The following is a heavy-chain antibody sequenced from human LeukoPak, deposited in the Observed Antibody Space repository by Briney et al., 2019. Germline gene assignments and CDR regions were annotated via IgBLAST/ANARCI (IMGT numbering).Heavy chain of an antibody. D-gene: IGHD3-3*01. V-gene: IGHV1-2*02. CDR2: INPNSGGT. J-gene: IGHJ5*02. Sequence: VASVKVSCKASGYTFTGYYMHWVRQAPGQGLEWMGWINPNSGGTNYAQKFQGRVTMTRDTSISTAYMELSRLRSDDTAVYYCARDGGYFWSGYYPNNWFDPWGQGTLVTVSS. CDR3: ARDGGYFWSGYYPNNWFDP. CDR1: GYTFTGYY.